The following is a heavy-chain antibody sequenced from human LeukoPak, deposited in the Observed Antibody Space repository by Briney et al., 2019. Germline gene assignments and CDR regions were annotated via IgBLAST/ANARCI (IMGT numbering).Heavy chain of an antibody. CDR1: GFTFSDYY. J-gene: IGHJ4*02. Sequence: GGSLRLSCAASGFTFSDYYMSWIRQAPGKGLEWVSHISSSSSYTNYADSVKGRFTISRDNAKNSLYLQMNSLRAEDTAVYYCARASIVGATSPLGYWGQGTLVTVSS. CDR2: ISSSSSYT. V-gene: IGHV3-11*06. CDR3: ARASIVGATSPLGY. D-gene: IGHD1-26*01.